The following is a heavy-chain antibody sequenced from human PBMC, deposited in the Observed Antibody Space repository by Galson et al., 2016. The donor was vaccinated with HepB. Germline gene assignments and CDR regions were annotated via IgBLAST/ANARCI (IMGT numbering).Heavy chain of an antibody. J-gene: IGHJ3*02. D-gene: IGHD6-13*01. CDR1: GFTFSSYA. CDR3: ARDATEAANDGFDI. V-gene: IGHV3-30-3*01. Sequence: SLRLSCAASGFTFSSYAMHWVRQAPGKGLEWVAIISYHGSKKYYADSVKGRFTISRDNSKNTLYLQMNSLRAEDTAVYYCARDATEAANDGFDIWGQGTMVTVSS. CDR2: ISYHGSKK.